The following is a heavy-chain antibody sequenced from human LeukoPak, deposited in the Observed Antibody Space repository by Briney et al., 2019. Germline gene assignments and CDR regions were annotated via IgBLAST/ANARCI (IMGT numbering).Heavy chain of an antibody. Sequence: PGGSLRLSCAASGFTFSSYGMHWVRQAPGKGLEWVAYIQYDRSNQQYAGSVKGRFSISRDNSKNTLSLQMNSLRAEDTALYYCAKDRTKIAAAGLIFDYWGQGTLVTVSS. CDR3: AKDRTKIAAAGLIFDY. CDR2: IQYDRSNQ. J-gene: IGHJ4*02. D-gene: IGHD6-13*01. V-gene: IGHV3-30*02. CDR1: GFTFSSYG.